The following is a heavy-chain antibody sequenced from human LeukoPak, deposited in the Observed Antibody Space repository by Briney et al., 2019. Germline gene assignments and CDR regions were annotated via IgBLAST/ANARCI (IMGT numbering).Heavy chain of an antibody. CDR1: GFTFDDYA. CDR2: ISWNSGSI. J-gene: IGHJ3*02. CDR3: AKAKMTYYYGSGSYRDAFDI. D-gene: IGHD3-10*01. Sequence: AGGSLRLSCAASGFTFDDYAMHWVRQAPGKGLEWVSGISWNSGSIGYADSVKGRFTISRDNAKNSLYLQMNSLRAEDTALYYCAKAKMTYYYGSGSYRDAFDIWGQGTMVTVSS. V-gene: IGHV3-9*01.